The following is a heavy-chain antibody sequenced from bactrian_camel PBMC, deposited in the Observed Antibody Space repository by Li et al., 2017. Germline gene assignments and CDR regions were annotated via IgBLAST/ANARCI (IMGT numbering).Heavy chain of an antibody. CDR2: ITSDGTT. CDR1: GYTYSTYS. D-gene: IGHD6*01. J-gene: IGHJ6*01. CDR3: AAGKVRESCMEWYFSGKPPGMAEFGY. Sequence: QVQLVESGGGSVQAGWSLRLSCAASGYTYSTYSMGWFRQAPGKKREGVACITSDGTTRYTDSAKGRFTISHDNAKNTLALQMNSLKSEDTGMYYCAAGKVRESCMEWYFSGKPPGMAEFGYWGQGTQVTVS. V-gene: IGHV3S53*01.